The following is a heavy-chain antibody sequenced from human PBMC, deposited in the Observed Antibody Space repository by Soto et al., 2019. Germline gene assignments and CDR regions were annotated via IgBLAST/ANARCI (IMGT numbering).Heavy chain of an antibody. CDR2: IYYSGST. J-gene: IGHJ6*02. V-gene: IGHV4-39*01. Sequence: SETLSLTCTVSGGSISSSSYYWGWIRQPPGKGLEWIGSIYYSGSTYYNPSLKSRVTISVDTSKNQFSLKLSSVTAADTAVYYCRRGYGCGDYDLVGAYCMDVWGQGTTVTVSS. CDR3: RRGYGCGDYDLVGAYCMDV. CDR1: GGSISSSSYY. D-gene: IGHD5-12*01.